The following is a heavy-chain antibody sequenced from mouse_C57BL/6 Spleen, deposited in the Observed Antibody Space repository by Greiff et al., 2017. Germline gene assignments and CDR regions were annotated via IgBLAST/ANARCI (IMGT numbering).Heavy chain of an antibody. Sequence: VQLQQSGPELVKPGASVKISCKASGYTFTDYYMNWVKQSHGKSLEWIGDINPNNGGTSYNQKFKGKATLTVDKSSSTAYMELRSLTSEDSAVYYCARLTTVVEDYWGQGTTLTVSS. CDR2: INPNNGGT. V-gene: IGHV1-26*01. CDR3: ARLTTVVEDY. J-gene: IGHJ2*01. D-gene: IGHD1-1*01. CDR1: GYTFTDYY.